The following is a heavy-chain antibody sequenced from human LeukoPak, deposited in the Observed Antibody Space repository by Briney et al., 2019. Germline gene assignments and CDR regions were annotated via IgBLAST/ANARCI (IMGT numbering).Heavy chain of an antibody. CDR2: ISSSSSYI. J-gene: IGHJ4*02. D-gene: IGHD3-3*01. V-gene: IGHV3-21*01. CDR1: GFTFSSYS. Sequence: GGSLRLSXAASGFTFSSYSMNWVRQAPGKGLEWVSSISSSSSYIYYADSVKGRFTISRDNAKNSLYLQMNSLRAEDTAVYYCARDLTPYDFWTDNYFDYWGQGTLVTVSS. CDR3: ARDLTPYDFWTDNYFDY.